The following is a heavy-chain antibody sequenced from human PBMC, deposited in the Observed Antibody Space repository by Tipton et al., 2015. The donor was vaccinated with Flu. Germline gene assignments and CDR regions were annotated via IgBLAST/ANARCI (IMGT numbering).Heavy chain of an antibody. CDR1: GGSISTTIYY. CDR3: VRVKTFDFIPNYFDP. D-gene: IGHD3-9*01. V-gene: IGHV4-39*07. J-gene: IGHJ5*02. CDR2: IYYSGTT. Sequence: GSLRLSCTVSGGSISTTIYYWGWVRQPPGKGLEWIGSIYYSGTTYYNPSLKSRVTISIDASKNQFSLDMTSLTAADTAVYYCVRVKTFDFIPNYFDPWGPGTLVIVSS.